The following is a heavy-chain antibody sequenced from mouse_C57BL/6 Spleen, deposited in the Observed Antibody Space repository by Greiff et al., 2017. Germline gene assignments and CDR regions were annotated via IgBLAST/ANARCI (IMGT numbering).Heavy chain of an antibody. D-gene: IGHD2-1*01. CDR2: ISDGGSYT. Sequence: EVKVVESGGGLVKPGGSLKLSCAASGFTFSRYAMSWVRQTPEKRLEWVATISDGGSYTYYPDNVKGRFTISRDNAKNNLYLQMSHLKSEDTAMYYCAREGNYVFDYWGQGTTLTVSS. CDR3: AREGNYVFDY. V-gene: IGHV5-4*01. J-gene: IGHJ2*01. CDR1: GFTFSRYA.